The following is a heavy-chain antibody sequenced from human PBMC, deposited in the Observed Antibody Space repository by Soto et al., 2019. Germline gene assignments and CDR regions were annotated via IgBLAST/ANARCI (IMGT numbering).Heavy chain of an antibody. V-gene: IGHV1-46*01. CDR2: INPSGGSI. D-gene: IGHD2-8*01. Sequence: QVQLVQSGAEVKKPGASVKISCKASGYTFTSYYMHWVRQAPGQGLEWMGIINPSGGSINYAQKLQGRVAMTMDTSTSTVYMELNSLRSEDTAVYYCARPPYPGCINAVCYPLDYWGQGTLVTVSS. CDR1: GYTFTSYY. J-gene: IGHJ4*02. CDR3: ARPPYPGCINAVCYPLDY.